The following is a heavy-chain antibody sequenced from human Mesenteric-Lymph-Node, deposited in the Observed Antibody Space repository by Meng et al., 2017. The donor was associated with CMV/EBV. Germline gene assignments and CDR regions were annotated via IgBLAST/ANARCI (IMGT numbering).Heavy chain of an antibody. J-gene: IGHJ6*02. CDR2: IRSDENNK. CDR1: GFIFSDYG. CDR3: ARDRVGRGAANAYLYGMDV. Sequence: GGSLRLSCTASGFIFSDYGMHWVRQAPGKGLEWVAIIRSDENNKEYADSVKGRFTISRDNSRKTLYLQMNSLRADDTAVYYCARDRVGRGAANAYLYGMDVWGQGTTVTVSS. D-gene: IGHD1-26*01. V-gene: IGHV3-30*02.